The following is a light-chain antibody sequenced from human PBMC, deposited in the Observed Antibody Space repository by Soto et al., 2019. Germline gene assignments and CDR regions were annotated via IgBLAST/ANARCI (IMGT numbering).Light chain of an antibody. J-gene: IGLJ1*01. CDR1: SSDVGAYDY. V-gene: IGLV2-14*03. CDR2: EVS. Sequence: QSALTQPASVSGSPGQSITISCTGTSSDVGAYDYVSWYQQHPDKAPKLMIYEVSNRPSGVSNRFSGSKSVNTATLTISGLQADDEADYYCSSYTSSSTRVFGTGNKRTVL. CDR3: SSYTSSSTRV.